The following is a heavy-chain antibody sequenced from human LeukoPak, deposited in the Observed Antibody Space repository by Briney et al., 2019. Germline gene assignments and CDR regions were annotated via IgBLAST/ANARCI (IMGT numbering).Heavy chain of an antibody. CDR3: TRVGYIDEGIDY. D-gene: IGHD5-24*01. CDR2: IKQDGSKK. J-gene: IGHJ4*02. V-gene: IGHV3-7*04. Sequence: GGSLRLSCAASGFIFSDLYWMTWVRQAPGKGLEWVANIKQDGSKKSYVDSVKGRFTISRDNAKNSLYLQMNSLRAEDTAIYYCTRVGYIDEGIDYWGQGTLVTVSS. CDR1: GFIFSDLYW.